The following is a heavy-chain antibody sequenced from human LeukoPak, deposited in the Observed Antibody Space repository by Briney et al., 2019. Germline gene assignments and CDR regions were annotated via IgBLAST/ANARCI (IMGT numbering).Heavy chain of an antibody. CDR3: AKAGYCSGGSCYYYYGMDV. Sequence: PGRSLRLSCAASGFTFDDYAMHWVRQAPGKGLEWVSGISWNSGSIGYADSVKGRFTISRDNAKNSLYLQMNSLRAEDTALYYCAKAGYCSGGSCYYYYGMDVWGQGTTVTVSS. CDR2: ISWNSGSI. V-gene: IGHV3-9*01. J-gene: IGHJ6*02. CDR1: GFTFDDYA. D-gene: IGHD2-15*01.